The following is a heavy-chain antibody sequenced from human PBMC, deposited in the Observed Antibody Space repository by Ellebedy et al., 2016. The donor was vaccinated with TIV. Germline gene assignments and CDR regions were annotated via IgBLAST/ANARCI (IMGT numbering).Heavy chain of an antibody. CDR3: ARGLWFGELDV. Sequence: AASVKVSCKASGYSLTSNGISWVRQAPGQGLQWMGWIGAYNGNTNYAQKFQGRVTMTTDKSTSTVYMDLMSLRSDDTAVYYCARGLWFGELDVWGQGTTVTVSS. V-gene: IGHV1-18*01. J-gene: IGHJ6*02. CDR1: GYSLTSNG. D-gene: IGHD3-10*01. CDR2: IGAYNGNT.